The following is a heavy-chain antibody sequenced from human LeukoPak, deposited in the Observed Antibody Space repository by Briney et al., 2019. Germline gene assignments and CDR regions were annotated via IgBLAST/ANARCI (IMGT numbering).Heavy chain of an antibody. CDR3: ARVTGYMIEDYFDY. CDR2: IYETGST. CDR1: GGSLSSSSYY. V-gene: IGHV4-39*01. D-gene: IGHD3-9*01. Sequence: SETLSLTCSVSGGSLSSSSYYWGWIRQPPGRGLEWIGNIYETGSTNYNPSLKSRVTISVDTSKNQFSLKLSSVTAADTAVYYCARVTGYMIEDYFDYWGQGILVTVSS. J-gene: IGHJ4*02.